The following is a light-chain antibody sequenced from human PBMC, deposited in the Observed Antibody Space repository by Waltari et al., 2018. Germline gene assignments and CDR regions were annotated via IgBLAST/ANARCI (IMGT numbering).Light chain of an antibody. J-gene: IGLJ1*01. CDR1: NIGSKS. CDR3: QVWDTSSEHYV. CDR2: LDS. V-gene: IGLV3-21*04. Sequence: YVLTQPPSVSLAPGKTATITCAGNNIGSKSVHWYQHKPGQAPVLVMYLDSDRPSGIPDRVSGSNSGNTATLIISRVEAGDEADYYCQVWDTSSEHYVFGSGTQVTVL.